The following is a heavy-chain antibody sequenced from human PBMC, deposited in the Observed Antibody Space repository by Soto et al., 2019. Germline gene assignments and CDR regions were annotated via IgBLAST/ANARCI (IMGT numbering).Heavy chain of an antibody. J-gene: IGHJ4*02. D-gene: IGHD3-22*01. CDR2: IIPIFGTA. CDR3: ARDLLADYDSSGYYYNYFDY. Sequence: SVKVSCKASGGTFSSYAISWVRQAPGQGLEWMGGIIPIFGTANYAQKFQGRVTITADESTSTAYMELSSLRSEDTAVYYCARDLLADYDSSGYYYNYFDYWGQGTLVTVSS. V-gene: IGHV1-69*13. CDR1: GGTFSSYA.